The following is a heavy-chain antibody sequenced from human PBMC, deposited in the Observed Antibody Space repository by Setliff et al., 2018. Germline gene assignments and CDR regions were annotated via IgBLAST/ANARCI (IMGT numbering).Heavy chain of an antibody. CDR1: GLIFGNYA. Sequence: QPGGSLRLSCAASGLIFGNYAMNWVRQAPGKGLEWVSGISGSGRNTYYADSVKGRFTISRDNSQNTVFLQVNSLRPEDSAVYYCAKEDYSDSSGYYYETPWFDPWGQGTLVTVSS. CDR2: ISGSGRNT. V-gene: IGHV3-23*01. D-gene: IGHD3-22*01. J-gene: IGHJ5*02. CDR3: AKEDYSDSSGYYYETPWFDP.